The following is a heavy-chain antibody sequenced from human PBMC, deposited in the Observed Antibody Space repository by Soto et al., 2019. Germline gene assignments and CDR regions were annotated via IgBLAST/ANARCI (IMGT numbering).Heavy chain of an antibody. CDR3: AKTLLYWLYDY. CDR1: GFNFSSYA. D-gene: IGHD3-9*01. CDR2: ISGSGGST. Sequence: GGALILSCAASGFNFSSYAMSWVRQAPGKGLEWGSAISGSGGSTYYADSVKGRFTISRDNSTNTLYLQMNSLRAEDPAVYYCAKTLLYWLYDYWGQGTLVTVSS. J-gene: IGHJ4*02. V-gene: IGHV3-23*01.